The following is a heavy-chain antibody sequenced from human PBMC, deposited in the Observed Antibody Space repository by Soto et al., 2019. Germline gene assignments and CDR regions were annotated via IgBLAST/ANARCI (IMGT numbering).Heavy chain of an antibody. D-gene: IGHD4-17*01. V-gene: IGHV3-23*01. J-gene: IGHJ3*02. CDR3: AKDPNGDYVGAFDI. Sequence: EVQLLESGGGLVQPGGSLRLSCAASGFSLRSYAMSWVRQAPGKGPEWVSGITASGGKTYYADSVKGRFTSSRDNSNNTLYLQMNSLRAEDTAVYCCAKDPNGDYVGAFDIWGQGTMFTVSS. CDR1: GFSLRSYA. CDR2: ITASGGKT.